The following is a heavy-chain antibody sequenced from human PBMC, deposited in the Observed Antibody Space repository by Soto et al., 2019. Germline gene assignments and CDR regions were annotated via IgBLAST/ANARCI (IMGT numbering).Heavy chain of an antibody. CDR1: GFTFSSYG. D-gene: IGHD3-3*01. Sequence: GGSLRLSCAASGFTFSSYGMHWVRQAPGKGLEWVAVIWYDGSNKYYADSVKGRFTISRDNSKNTLYLQMNSLRAEDTAVYYCTSDFGVVRSPGVFDPWGQGTLVTVSS. CDR2: IWYDGSNK. J-gene: IGHJ5*02. V-gene: IGHV3-33*01. CDR3: TSDFGVVRSPGVFDP.